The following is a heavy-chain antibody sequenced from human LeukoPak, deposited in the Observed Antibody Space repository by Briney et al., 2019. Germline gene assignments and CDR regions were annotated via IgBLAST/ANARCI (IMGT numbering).Heavy chain of an antibody. V-gene: IGHV4-39*01. CDR3: ANWWDLHFDY. CDR1: GGSISSSSYY. J-gene: IGHJ4*02. D-gene: IGHD1-26*01. Sequence: KPSETLSLTCTVSGGSISSSSYYWGWIRQPPGKGLEWIGSIYYSGSTYYNPSLKSRVTISVDTSKNQFSLKLSSVTAADTAVYYCANWWDLHFDYWGQGTLVTVSS. CDR2: IYYSGST.